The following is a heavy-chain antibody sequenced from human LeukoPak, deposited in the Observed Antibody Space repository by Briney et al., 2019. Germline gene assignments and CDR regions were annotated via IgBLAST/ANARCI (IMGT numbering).Heavy chain of an antibody. J-gene: IGHJ6*02. CDR3: AKRAPMVRGRTDYQYGMDV. V-gene: IGHV3-23*01. CDR2: ISWNSGSI. Sequence: PGGSLRLSCAASGFTVSSNYMSWVRQAPGKGLEWVSGISWNSGSIGYADSVKGRFTISRDNSKNALYLQMNSLGAEDTAVYYCAKRAPMVRGRTDYQYGMDVWGQGTTVTVSS. CDR1: GFTVSSNY. D-gene: IGHD3-10*01.